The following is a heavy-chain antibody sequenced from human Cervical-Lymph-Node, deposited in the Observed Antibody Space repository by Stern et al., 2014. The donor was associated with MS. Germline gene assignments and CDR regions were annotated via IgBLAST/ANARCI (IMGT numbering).Heavy chain of an antibody. J-gene: IGHJ4*02. D-gene: IGHD1-26*01. CDR2: INPSGGST. V-gene: IGHV1-46*01. CDR3: ARAGVETWEPTHFDY. CDR1: GYTFTSYY. Sequence: VQLVQSGAEVKKPVASVKVSCKASGYTFTSYYMHWVRQAPGQGLEWMGIINPSGGSTSYAQKFQGRVTMTRDTSTSTVYMELSSLRSEDTAVYYCARAGVETWEPTHFDYWGQGTLVTVSS.